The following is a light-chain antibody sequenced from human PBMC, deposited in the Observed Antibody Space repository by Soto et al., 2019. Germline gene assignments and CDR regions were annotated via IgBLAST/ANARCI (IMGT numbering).Light chain of an antibody. Sequence: EIVMTQSPVTLSVSPGERATLSCRASQNISRSLAWYQQKPGQGPSLLIYGTSTRAGGVPARFSGSGSGTEFTLTISSLQSEDFAVYYCQQYNGWPITFGQGTRLEIK. V-gene: IGKV3-15*01. CDR3: QQYNGWPIT. CDR2: GTS. J-gene: IGKJ5*01. CDR1: QNISRS.